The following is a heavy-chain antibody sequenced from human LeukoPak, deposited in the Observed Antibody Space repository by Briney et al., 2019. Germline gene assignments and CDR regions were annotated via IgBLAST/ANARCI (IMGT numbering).Heavy chain of an antibody. CDR3: ARRIVVVSTFDY. J-gene: IGHJ4*02. CDR1: GGSISSYY. CDR2: IYYSGST. Sequence: SETLSLTCTVSGGSISSYYWNWIRQPPGKGLEWIGSIYYSGSTYYNPSLKSRVTISVDTSKNQFSLKLSSVTAADTAVYYCARRIVVVSTFDYWGQGTLVTVSS. D-gene: IGHD3-22*01. V-gene: IGHV4-59*05.